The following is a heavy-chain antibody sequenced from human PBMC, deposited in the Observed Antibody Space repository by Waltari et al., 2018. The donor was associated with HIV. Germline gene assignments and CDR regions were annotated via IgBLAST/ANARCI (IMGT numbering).Heavy chain of an antibody. CDR2: INHSGST. Sequence: QVQLRQWGAGLLKPSETLSLTCAVYGGSFSGSYWTWIRQPPGKGRAWFGEINHSGSTNYNPSLKSRVTISVDTSKNQFSLKLTSVTAADTAVFYCARARLVSRGQYCSTTSCLPHYYYYYGMDVWGQGTTVTVSS. V-gene: IGHV4-34*01. CDR1: GGSFSGSY. CDR3: ARARLVSRGQYCSTTSCLPHYYYYYGMDV. D-gene: IGHD2-2*01. J-gene: IGHJ6*02.